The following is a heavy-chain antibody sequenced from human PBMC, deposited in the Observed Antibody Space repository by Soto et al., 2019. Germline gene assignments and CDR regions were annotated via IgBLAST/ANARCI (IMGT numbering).Heavy chain of an antibody. V-gene: IGHV3-23*01. CDR3: ASDLVGASDSYGLDV. CDR2: ISGGSGDST. Sequence: GGSLRLSCAASGFTFSNYAMNWVRQAPGKGLEWVSGISGGSGDSTFYADSVKGRFTISRDNSKNTLHLQMNSLRTEDTAVYYCASDLVGASDSYGLDVWGQGTPVTVS. CDR1: GFTFSNYA. D-gene: IGHD1-26*01. J-gene: IGHJ6*02.